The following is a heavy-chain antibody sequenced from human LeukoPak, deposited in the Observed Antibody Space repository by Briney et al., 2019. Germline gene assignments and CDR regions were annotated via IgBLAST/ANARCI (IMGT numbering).Heavy chain of an antibody. CDR3: ARSFSHDILTGYWNWGPRKYYFDY. V-gene: IGHV1-18*01. CDR1: GYTFTSYG. D-gene: IGHD3-9*01. CDR2: ISAYNGNT. Sequence: GASVKVSCKASGYTFTSYGISWVRQAPGQGLEWMGWISAYNGNTNYAQKLQGRVTMTTDTSTSTAYMELRGLRSDDTAVYYCARSFSHDILTGYWNWGPRKYYFDYWGQGTLVTVSS. J-gene: IGHJ4*02.